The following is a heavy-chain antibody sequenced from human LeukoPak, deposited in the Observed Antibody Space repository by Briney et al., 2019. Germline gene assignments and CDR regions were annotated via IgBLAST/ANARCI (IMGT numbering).Heavy chain of an antibody. CDR3: ARVKVGTTSGFDS. CDR2: IDHSGTT. D-gene: IGHD1-26*01. V-gene: IGHV4-38-2*01. CDR1: GYSISSHYF. J-gene: IGHJ4*02. Sequence: SETLSLTCAVSGYSISSHYFWGWIRQPPGKGLEWIGSIDHSGTTYYNPSLKSRVTISVDTSKNQLPLKLSSVTASDTAVYYCARVKVGTTSGFDSWGQGTLVTVSS.